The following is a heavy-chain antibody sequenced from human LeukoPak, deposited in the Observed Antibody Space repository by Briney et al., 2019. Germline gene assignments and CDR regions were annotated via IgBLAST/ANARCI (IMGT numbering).Heavy chain of an antibody. D-gene: IGHD3-22*01. CDR1: GYTFTSYD. J-gene: IGHJ4*02. Sequence: SVKVSCKASGYTFTSYDINWVRQAPGQGLEWMGRIIPILGIANYAQKFQGRVTITADKSTSTAYMELSSLRSEDTAVYYCARGNYYDSSGYLSYWGQGTLVTVSS. CDR2: IIPILGIA. CDR3: ARGNYYDSSGYLSY. V-gene: IGHV1-69*04.